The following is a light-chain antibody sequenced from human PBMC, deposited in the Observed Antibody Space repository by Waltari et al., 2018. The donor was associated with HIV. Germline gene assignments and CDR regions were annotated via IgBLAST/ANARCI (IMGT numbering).Light chain of an antibody. CDR1: SSDIGAYAF. J-gene: IGLJ3*02. CDR3: SSYGDSLRVL. CDR2: EVT. V-gene: IGLV2-8*01. Sequence: QSALTQPPSASGSLGQSVTISCTGSSSDIGAYAFVSWFQQHPHSAPKLLLYEVTRRPTTVSARFSGSRSGNTAFLTVAGLQPDDEATYFCSSYGDSLRVLFGGGTNVTVL.